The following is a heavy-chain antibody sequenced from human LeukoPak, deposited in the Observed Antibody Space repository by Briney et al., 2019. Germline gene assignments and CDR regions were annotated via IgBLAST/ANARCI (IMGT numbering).Heavy chain of an antibody. CDR2: IYTSGST. J-gene: IGHJ3*02. CDR1: GGSISSYY. CDR3: ARDARADEHSGSYYSTLGAFDI. V-gene: IGHV4-4*07. D-gene: IGHD1-26*01. Sequence: SETLSLTCTVSGGSISSYYWSWIRQPAGKGLEWIGRIYTSGSTNYNPSLKSRVTMSVDTSKNQFSLKLSSVTAADTAVYYCARDARADEHSGSYYSTLGAFDIWGQGTMVTVSS.